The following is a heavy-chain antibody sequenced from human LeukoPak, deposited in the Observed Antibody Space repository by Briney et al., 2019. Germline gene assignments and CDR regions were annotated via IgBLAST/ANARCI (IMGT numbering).Heavy chain of an antibody. CDR3: ATFTYYYDSTLSGFDP. V-gene: IGHV1-18*01. D-gene: IGHD3-22*01. CDR1: GYTFTSYG. Sequence: PRASVKVSCKASGYTFTSYGISWVRQAPGQGLEWMGWISAYNGNTNYAQKLQGRVTMTTDTSTSTAYMELRSLRSDDTAVYYCATFTYYYDSTLSGFDPWGQGTLVTVSS. CDR2: ISAYNGNT. J-gene: IGHJ5*02.